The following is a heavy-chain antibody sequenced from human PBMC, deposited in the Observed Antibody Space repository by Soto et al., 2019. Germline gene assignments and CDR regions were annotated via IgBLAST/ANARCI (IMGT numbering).Heavy chain of an antibody. Sequence: GASVKVSCKASGYTFTGYYMHWVRQAPGQGLEWMGWINPNSGGTNYAQKFQGRVTMTRDTSISTAYMELSRLRSDDTAVYYCARDYDFWSGYSDAFDIWGQGTMVTVSS. J-gene: IGHJ3*02. CDR3: ARDYDFWSGYSDAFDI. CDR1: GYTFTGYY. CDR2: INPNSGGT. V-gene: IGHV1-2*02. D-gene: IGHD3-3*01.